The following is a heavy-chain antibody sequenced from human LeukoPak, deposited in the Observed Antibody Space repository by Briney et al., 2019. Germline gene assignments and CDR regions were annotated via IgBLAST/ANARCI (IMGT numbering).Heavy chain of an antibody. CDR1: GYTFTSYY. Sequence: ASVKVSCKASGYTFTSYYMHWVRQAPGQGLEWMGWINPNSGGTNYARKFQGRVTMTRDTSISTAYMELSSLTSDDTAVFYCAREGCSSSGCYPNALDIWGQGTMVTVSS. CDR2: INPNSGGT. V-gene: IGHV1-2*02. CDR3: AREGCSSSGCYPNALDI. J-gene: IGHJ3*02. D-gene: IGHD2-2*01.